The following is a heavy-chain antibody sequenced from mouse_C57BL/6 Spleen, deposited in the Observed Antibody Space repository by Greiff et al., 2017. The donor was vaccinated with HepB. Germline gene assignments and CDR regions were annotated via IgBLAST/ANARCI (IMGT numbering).Heavy chain of an antibody. V-gene: IGHV3-6*01. J-gene: IGHJ1*03. CDR2: ISYDGSN. CDR3: ARSFLRPDWYFDV. Sequence: DVKLQESGPGLVKPSQSLSLTCSVTGYSITSGYYWNWIRQFPGNKLEWMGYISYDGSNNYNPSLKNRISITRDTSKNQFFLKLNSVTTEDTATYYCARSFLRPDWYFDVWGTGTTVTVSS. CDR1: GYSITSGYY. D-gene: IGHD2-12*01.